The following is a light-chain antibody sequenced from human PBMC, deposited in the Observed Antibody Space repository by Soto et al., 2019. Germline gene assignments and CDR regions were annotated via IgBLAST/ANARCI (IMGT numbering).Light chain of an antibody. Sequence: EIVMTQSPATLSVSPGERATLSCRASQSVGTNLAWYQQKPGQAPRLLIYGASTRAAGISPRCSGGGSGTEFTLPISSLQSEDCAVYYCQQYHDWPRTCGQGTKVGIK. CDR3: QQYHDWPRT. J-gene: IGKJ1*01. CDR1: QSVGTN. V-gene: IGKV3-15*01. CDR2: GAS.